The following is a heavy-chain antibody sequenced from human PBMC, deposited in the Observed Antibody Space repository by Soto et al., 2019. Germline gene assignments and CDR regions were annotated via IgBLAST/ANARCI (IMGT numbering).Heavy chain of an antibody. D-gene: IGHD1-26*01. CDR1: GFTFSSYA. J-gene: IGHJ6*03. CDR3: ARGVLGGWYSMDV. CDR2: ISSNGGST. V-gene: IGHV3-64*01. Sequence: EVQLVESGGGLVQPGGSLRLSCAASGFTFSSYAMHWVRQSPGKGLEYVSAISSNGGSTYYANSVKGRFTISRDNSKNTLYLQMGSLRAEDMAVYYWARGVLGGWYSMDVWGQGTTVTVSS.